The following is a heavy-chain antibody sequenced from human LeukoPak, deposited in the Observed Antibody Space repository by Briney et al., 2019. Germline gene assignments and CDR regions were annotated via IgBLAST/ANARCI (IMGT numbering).Heavy chain of an antibody. CDR1: GGSFSGYY. J-gene: IGHJ4*02. CDR3: ARGRPVEMATIAVCYFDY. CDR2: INHSGST. D-gene: IGHD5-24*01. V-gene: IGHV4-34*01. Sequence: SETLSLTCAVYGGSFSGYYWSWIRQPPGKGLEWIGEINHSGSTNYNPSLKSRVTISVDTAKNQFSLKLSSVTAADTAVYYCARGRPVEMATIAVCYFDYWGQGTLVAVSS.